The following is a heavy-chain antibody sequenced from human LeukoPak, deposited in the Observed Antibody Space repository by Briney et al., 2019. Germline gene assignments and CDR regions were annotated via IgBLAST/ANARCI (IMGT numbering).Heavy chain of an antibody. CDR3: AKDQDAKFMVRGVFDY. D-gene: IGHD3-10*01. Sequence: GGSLRLSCAASGFTVSSNYMSWVRQAPGKGPEWVSVIYSDGSTYYADSVKGRFTISRDNSKNTLYLQMNSLRAEDTAVYYCAKDQDAKFMVRGVFDYWGQGTLVTVSS. CDR1: GFTVSSNY. V-gene: IGHV3-53*01. CDR2: IYSDGST. J-gene: IGHJ4*02.